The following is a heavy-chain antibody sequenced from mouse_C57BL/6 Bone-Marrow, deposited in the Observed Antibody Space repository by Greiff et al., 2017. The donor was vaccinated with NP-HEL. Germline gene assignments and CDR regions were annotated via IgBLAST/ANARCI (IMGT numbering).Heavy chain of an antibody. CDR2: ISSGGDYI. Sequence: DVHLVESGEGLVKPGGSLKLSCAASGFTFSSYAMSWVRQTPEKRLEWVAYISSGGDYIYYADTVKGRFTISRDNARNTLYLQMSSLKSEDTAMYYCTRDRGNWFAYWGQGTLVTVSA. D-gene: IGHD2-1*01. J-gene: IGHJ3*01. V-gene: IGHV5-9-1*02. CDR1: GFTFSSYA. CDR3: TRDRGNWFAY.